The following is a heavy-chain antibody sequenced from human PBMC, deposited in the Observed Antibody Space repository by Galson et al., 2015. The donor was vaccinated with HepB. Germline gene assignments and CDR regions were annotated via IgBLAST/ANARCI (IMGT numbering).Heavy chain of an antibody. CDR1: GFTYRNHG. J-gene: IGHJ4*02. D-gene: IGHD2-2*01. V-gene: IGHV3-33*01. Sequence: SLRLSCAASGFTYRNHGMHWVRQAPGKGLEWVAVIWYDGSNQYYADSVKGRFTISRDNAKNILYLQMNSLRAEDTAVYYCVRDRTSRHLDFWGQGTLVTASS. CDR3: VRDRTSRHLDF. CDR2: IWYDGSNQ.